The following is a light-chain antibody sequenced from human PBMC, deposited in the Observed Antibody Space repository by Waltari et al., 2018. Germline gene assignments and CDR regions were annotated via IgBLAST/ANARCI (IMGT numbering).Light chain of an antibody. CDR3: QQLNSYLYT. CDR2: AAS. CDR1: QGISSY. V-gene: IGKV1-9*01. J-gene: IGKJ2*01. Sequence: DIQLTQSPSFLSASVGDRVTITCRASQGISSYLAWYQQKPGKAPKPLIYAASTLQSGVPSRVSGSGSGTEFTLTISSLQPEDFATYYCQQLNSYLYTFGQGTKLEIK.